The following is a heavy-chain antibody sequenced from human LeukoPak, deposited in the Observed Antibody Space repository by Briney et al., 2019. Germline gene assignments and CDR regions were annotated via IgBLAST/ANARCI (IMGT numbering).Heavy chain of an antibody. D-gene: IGHD6-13*01. CDR1: GFTFGDYA. V-gene: IGHV3-21*01. CDR2: ISGSSTFI. CDR3: ARTRGIAAAGTSGID. J-gene: IGHJ4*02. Sequence: GGSLRLSCTASGFTFGDYAMNWVRQAPGKGLEWVSSISGSSTFIYYADSVKGRFTISRDNAKNSLYLQMNSLRAEDTAVYYCARTRGIAAAGTSGIDWGQGTLVTVSS.